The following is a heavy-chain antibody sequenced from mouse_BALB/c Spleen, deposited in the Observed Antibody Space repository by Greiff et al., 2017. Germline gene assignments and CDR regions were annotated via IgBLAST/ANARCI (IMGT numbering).Heavy chain of an antibody. CDR2: ISYSGST. J-gene: IGHJ4*01. CDR3: ARSYGSSLYAMDY. V-gene: IGHV3-8*02. Sequence: EVKLQESGPSLVKPSQTLSLTCSVTGDSITSGYWNWIRKFPGNKLEYMGYISYSGSTYYNPSLKSRISITRDTSKNQYYLQLNSVTTEDTATYYCARSYGSSLYAMDYWGQGTSVTVSS. D-gene: IGHD1-1*01. CDR1: GDSITSGY.